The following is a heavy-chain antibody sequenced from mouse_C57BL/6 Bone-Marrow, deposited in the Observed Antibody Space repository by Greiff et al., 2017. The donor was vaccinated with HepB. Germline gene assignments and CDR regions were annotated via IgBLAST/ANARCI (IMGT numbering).Heavy chain of an antibody. D-gene: IGHD2-3*01. V-gene: IGHV1-52*01. CDR2: IDPSDSET. Sequence: QVQLQQPGAELVKPGASVKLSCKASGYTFTSYWMQWVKQRPIQGLEWIGNIDPSDSETHYNQKFKDKATLTVDKSSSTAYMQLSSLTSEDSAVYYCARDGPRALWFAYWGQGTLVTVSA. J-gene: IGHJ3*01. CDR1: GYTFTSYW. CDR3: ARDGPRALWFAY.